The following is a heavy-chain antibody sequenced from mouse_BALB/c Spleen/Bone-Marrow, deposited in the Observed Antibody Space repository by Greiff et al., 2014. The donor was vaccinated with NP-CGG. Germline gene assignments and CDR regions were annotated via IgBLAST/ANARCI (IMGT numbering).Heavy chain of an antibody. V-gene: IGHV1-18*01. CDR1: GYTFTEYT. J-gene: IGHJ4*01. D-gene: IGHD1-1*01. CDR3: AIYYSDYPVMDY. CDR2: FNPNNGVT. Sequence: DVKLVESGPELVKPGASVKISCKTSGYTFTEYTMHWVKQSHGKSLEWIGGFNPNNGVTIYNQKFKGKATLTVDKSSSTAYVELRSLTSEDSAVYYCAIYYSDYPVMDYWGQGTSVAVSS.